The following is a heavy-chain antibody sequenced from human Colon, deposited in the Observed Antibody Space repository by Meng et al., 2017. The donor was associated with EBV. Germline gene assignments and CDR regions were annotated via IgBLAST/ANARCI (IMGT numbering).Heavy chain of an antibody. Sequence: EVRLLESGEGLVRPGGSLTLSCAASEFTFSMYAMSWVRQAPGKGLEWVSGISGNGGSTSYAGSVKGRFTISRDNSKNTLCLQMDSLRGEDTAVYYCAKTLYGGIDYWGQGTLVTVSS. CDR2: ISGNGGST. V-gene: IGHV3-23*01. CDR3: AKTLYGGIDY. J-gene: IGHJ4*02. D-gene: IGHD1-26*01. CDR1: EFTFSMYA.